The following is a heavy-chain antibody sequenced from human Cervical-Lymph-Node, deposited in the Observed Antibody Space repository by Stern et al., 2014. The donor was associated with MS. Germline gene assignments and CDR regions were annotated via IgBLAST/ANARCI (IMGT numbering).Heavy chain of an antibody. J-gene: IGHJ4*02. CDR1: GYSFITYS. D-gene: IGHD4-17*01. CDR2: LYPGDSDA. V-gene: IGHV5-51*01. Sequence: VQLVQSGAEVKKPGESLKISCKGSGYSFITYSIGWVRQMPGKGLDWMGALYPGDSDARYSPSFQGQVTISAEKSISTAYLQWSSLKASDTAIYYCARMSRRCFDYWGQGTLVTVSP. CDR3: ARMSRRCFDY.